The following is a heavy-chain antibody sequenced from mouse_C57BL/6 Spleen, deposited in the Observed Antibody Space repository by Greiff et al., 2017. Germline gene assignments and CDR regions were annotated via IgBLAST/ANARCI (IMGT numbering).Heavy chain of an antibody. CDR2: IDPETGGT. Sequence: VQLQQSGAELVRPGASVTLSCKASGYTFTDYEMHWVKQTPVHGLEWIGAIDPETGGTAYNQKFKGKAILTADKSSSTAYMELRSLTSEDSAVYYCTRGYSNYVNYAMDYWGQGTSVTVSS. CDR3: TRGYSNYVNYAMDY. D-gene: IGHD2-5*01. J-gene: IGHJ4*01. V-gene: IGHV1-15*01. CDR1: GYTFTDYE.